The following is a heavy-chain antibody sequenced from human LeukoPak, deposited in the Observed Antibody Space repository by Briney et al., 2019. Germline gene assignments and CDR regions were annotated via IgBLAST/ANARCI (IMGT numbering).Heavy chain of an antibody. D-gene: IGHD5-18*01. CDR3: AKDGDTAMVYFDY. J-gene: IGHJ4*02. Sequence: GGSLRLSCAASGFTFSSYAMSWVRQAPGKGLEWVSAISGSGGSTYYADSVKGRFTVSRDNSKNTLYLQKNSLRAEDTAVYYCAKDGDTAMVYFDYWGQGTLVTVSS. CDR1: GFTFSSYA. CDR2: ISGSGGST. V-gene: IGHV3-23*01.